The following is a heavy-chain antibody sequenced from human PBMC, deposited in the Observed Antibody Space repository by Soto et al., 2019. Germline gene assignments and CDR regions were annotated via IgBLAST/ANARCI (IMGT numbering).Heavy chain of an antibody. Sequence: ASVKVSCKAAGVTFTSSAVQWVRQARGQRLEWIGWIVVGSGNTNYAQKFQERVTITRDMSTSTAYMELSSLRSEDTAVYYCAAGAGGYCSSTSCYGYYYYAMDVWGQGTTVTVS. CDR2: IVVGSGNT. J-gene: IGHJ6*02. D-gene: IGHD2-2*01. V-gene: IGHV1-58*01. CDR1: GVTFTSSA. CDR3: AAGAGGYCSSTSCYGYYYYAMDV.